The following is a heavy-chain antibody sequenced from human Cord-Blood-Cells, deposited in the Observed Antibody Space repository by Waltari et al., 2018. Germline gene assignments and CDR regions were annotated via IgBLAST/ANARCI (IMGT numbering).Heavy chain of an antibody. D-gene: IGHD3-10*01. Sequence: QVQLQQWGAGLLKPSETLSLTCAVYGGSFSGYYWSWIRQPPGKGLELIGEINQSGRTNYNPSLKSRVTLSVDTSKNQFSRKLSSVTAADTAVYYCASHLNMVRGVGDAFDIWGQGTMVTVSS. CDR1: GGSFSGYY. J-gene: IGHJ3*02. CDR3: ASHLNMVRGVGDAFDI. V-gene: IGHV4-34*01. CDR2: INQSGRT.